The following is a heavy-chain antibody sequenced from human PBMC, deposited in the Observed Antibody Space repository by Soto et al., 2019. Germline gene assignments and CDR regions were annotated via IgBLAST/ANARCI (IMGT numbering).Heavy chain of an antibody. CDR1: GFTFSNAW. Sequence: GGSLRLSCAASGFTFSNAWMNWVRQAPGKGLEWVGRIKSKTDGGTTDYAAPVKGRFTISRDDSKNTLYLQMNSLKTEDTAVYYCTTANNGYSSGWSYYYGMDVWGQGTTVTVSS. CDR2: IKSKTDGGTT. V-gene: IGHV3-15*07. CDR3: TTANNGYSSGWSYYYGMDV. D-gene: IGHD6-19*01. J-gene: IGHJ6*02.